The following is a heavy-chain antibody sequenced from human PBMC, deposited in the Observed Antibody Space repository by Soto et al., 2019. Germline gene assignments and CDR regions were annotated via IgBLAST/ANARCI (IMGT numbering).Heavy chain of an antibody. Sequence: QVELVQSGAEVKKPGASVKVSCKTSGYTFTTYGITWVRQAPGQGLEWMGWISPHNGNVHYAQKVQGRLTLTTDTSTTTAYLELRSLRRDDTAIYYCASDRGMHIAMTGSDYWGQGNLVTVSS. CDR2: ISPHNGNV. V-gene: IGHV1-18*01. J-gene: IGHJ4*02. D-gene: IGHD6-19*01. CDR1: GYTFTTYG. CDR3: ASDRGMHIAMTGSDY.